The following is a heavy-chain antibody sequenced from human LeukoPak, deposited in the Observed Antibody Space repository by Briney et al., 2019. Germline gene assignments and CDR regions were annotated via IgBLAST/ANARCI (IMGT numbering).Heavy chain of an antibody. CDR2: IYYSGST. V-gene: IGHV4-31*03. J-gene: IGHJ4*02. D-gene: IGHD2-2*01. CDR3: ARAHPAAPYYFDY. Sequence: SQTLSLTCTVSGGSISSGGYYWSWIRQHPGKGLEWIGCIYYSGSTYYNPSLKSRVTISVDTSKNQFSLKLSSVTAADTAVYYCARAHPAAPYYFDYWGQGTLVTVSS. CDR1: GGSISSGGYY.